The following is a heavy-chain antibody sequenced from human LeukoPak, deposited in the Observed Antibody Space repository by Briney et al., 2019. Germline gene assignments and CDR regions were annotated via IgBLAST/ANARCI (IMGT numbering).Heavy chain of an antibody. CDR2: INAGNGNT. CDR1: GYTFTSYA. Sequence: ASVKVSCTASGYTFTSYAMHWVCQAPGQRLEWMGWINAGNGNTKYSQKFQGRVTITRDTSASTAYMELSSLRSEDTAVYYCARDPDCSSTSCYTGGYYGMDVWGQGTTVTVSS. V-gene: IGHV1-3*01. J-gene: IGHJ6*02. D-gene: IGHD2-2*02. CDR3: ARDPDCSSTSCYTGGYYGMDV.